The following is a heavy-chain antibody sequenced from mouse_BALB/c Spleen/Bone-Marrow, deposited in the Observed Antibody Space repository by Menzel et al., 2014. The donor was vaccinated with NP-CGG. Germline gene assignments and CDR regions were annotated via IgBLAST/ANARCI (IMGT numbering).Heavy chain of an antibody. CDR3: TRGDGGFAY. J-gene: IGHJ3*01. CDR1: GYTFTSYW. CDR2: IYPSDSYT. Sequence: VQLQQSGTDLVRPGASVKLSCKASGYTFTSYWINWVKQRPGQGLEWIGNIYPSDSYTNYNQKFKDKATLTVDKSSSTAYMHLSSPTSEDSAVYYCTRGDGGFAYWGQGTLVTVSA. V-gene: IGHV1-69*02. D-gene: IGHD1-1*02.